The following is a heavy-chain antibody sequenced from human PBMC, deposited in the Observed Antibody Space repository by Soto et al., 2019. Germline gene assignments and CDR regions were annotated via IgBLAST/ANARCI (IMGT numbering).Heavy chain of an antibody. D-gene: IGHD6-19*01. CDR1: GYTFTSYA. CDR3: ARDLAAGNCDY. J-gene: IGHJ4*02. Sequence: QVQLVQSGAEVKKPGASVKVSCKASGYTFTSYAINWVRQAPGQGLEWMGWISAYNGNTNYAQKLQGRVTMTTDTSTSKAYMELRGLRSDDTAVYYCARDLAAGNCDYWGQGTLVTVSS. V-gene: IGHV1-18*01. CDR2: ISAYNGNT.